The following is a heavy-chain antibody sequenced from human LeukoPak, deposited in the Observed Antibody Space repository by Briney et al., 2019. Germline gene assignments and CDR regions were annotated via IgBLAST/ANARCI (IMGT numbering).Heavy chain of an antibody. Sequence: SETLSLTCAVYGGSFSGYYWSWIRQPPGKGLEWLGEINHSGSTNYNPSLKSRVTISVDTSKNQFSLKLSSVTAADTAVYYCARGRVYVWGSYRTAFDYWGQGTLVTVSS. CDR3: ARGRVYVWGSYRTAFDY. J-gene: IGHJ4*02. CDR1: GGSFSGYY. CDR2: INHSGST. D-gene: IGHD3-16*02. V-gene: IGHV4-34*01.